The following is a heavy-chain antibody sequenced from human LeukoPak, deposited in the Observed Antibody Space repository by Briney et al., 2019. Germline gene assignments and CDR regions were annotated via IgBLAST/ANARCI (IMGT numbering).Heavy chain of an antibody. J-gene: IGHJ4*02. CDR1: GFTVSSNF. CDR3: ARDIGGIFDS. CDR2: IYSGGDT. Sequence: GGSLRLSCATSGFTVSSNFMSWVRQAPGKGLEWVSVIYSGGDTYYADSVKGRFTISRDNSKNTLYLQMNSLRAEDTAVYYCARDIGGIFDSWGQGTLVTVSS. D-gene: IGHD1-26*01. V-gene: IGHV3-53*01.